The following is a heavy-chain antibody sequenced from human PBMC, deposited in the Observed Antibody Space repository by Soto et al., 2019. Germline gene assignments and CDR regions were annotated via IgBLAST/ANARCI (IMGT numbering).Heavy chain of an antibody. D-gene: IGHD6-6*01. CDR2: IYDSGNT. J-gene: IGHJ4*02. Sequence: SETLSLTCTVSGGSISSYYWSWIRQPPGKGLEWIGYIYDSGNTYYNASLKSRVTISVDMSKNQFSLKLSSVTAADTAVYYCARGYEYSSSYHYWGQGTLVTVSS. V-gene: IGHV4-4*09. CDR3: ARGYEYSSSYHY. CDR1: GGSISSYY.